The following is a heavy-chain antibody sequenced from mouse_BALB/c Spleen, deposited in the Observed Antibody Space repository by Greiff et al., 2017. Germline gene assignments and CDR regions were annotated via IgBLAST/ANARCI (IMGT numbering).Heavy chain of an antibody. J-gene: IGHJ4*01. Sequence: QVQLQQSGAELMKPGASVKISCKATGYTFSSYWIEWVKQRPGHGLEWIGEILPGSGSTNYNEKFKGKATFTADTSSNTAYMQLSSLTSEDSAVYYCAREEVRLAMDYWGQGTSVTVSS. CDR3: AREEVRLAMDY. CDR2: ILPGSGST. D-gene: IGHD2-14*01. CDR1: GYTFSSYW. V-gene: IGHV1-9*01.